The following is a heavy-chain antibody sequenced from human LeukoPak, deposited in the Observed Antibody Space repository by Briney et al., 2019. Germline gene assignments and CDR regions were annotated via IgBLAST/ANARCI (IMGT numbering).Heavy chain of an antibody. Sequence: GGSLRLSCAASGFTFSSYRINWVRQAPGKGLEWVSSISGSNSNIYYAASVKGRFTISRDNAKNSLYLQMNSLRAEATAVYYCARPVGASAPRFDYWGQGTLVTVSS. D-gene: IGHD1-26*01. CDR2: ISGSNSNI. J-gene: IGHJ4*02. CDR1: GFTFSSYR. CDR3: ARPVGASAPRFDY. V-gene: IGHV3-21*01.